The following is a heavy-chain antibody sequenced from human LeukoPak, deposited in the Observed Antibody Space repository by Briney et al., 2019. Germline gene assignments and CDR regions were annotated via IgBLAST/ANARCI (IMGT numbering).Heavy chain of an antibody. CDR1: GFTFSNYW. Sequence: GGSLRLSCAASGFTFSNYWMHWVRQAPGKGLVWVSRITNDGSSTSYADSVEGRFTISRDNAKNTLDLQMSSLSVEDTAVYYCARKGPWPVDSWGQGTLVIVSS. D-gene: IGHD5-12*01. CDR3: ARKGPWPVDS. J-gene: IGHJ5*01. CDR2: ITNDGSST. V-gene: IGHV3-74*01.